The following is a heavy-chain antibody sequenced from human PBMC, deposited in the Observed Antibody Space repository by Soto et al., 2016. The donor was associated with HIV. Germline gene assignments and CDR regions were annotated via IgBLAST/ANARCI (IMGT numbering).Heavy chain of an antibody. J-gene: IGHJ6*02. D-gene: IGHD3-10*01. Sequence: VQLVESGGDVVQPGRSLRLSCAGSGFTFTSFGMHWVRQAPGKGLQWVSSIWYDGTNRYYSDSVKGRFTISRDNSKNTLYLQMSSLRAEDTATYYCARDWVGGGMNYYYGLDVVGPRDHGHRVF. CDR3: ARDWVGGGMNYYYGLDV. CDR2: IWYDGTNR. V-gene: IGHV3-33*01. CDR1: GFTFTSFG.